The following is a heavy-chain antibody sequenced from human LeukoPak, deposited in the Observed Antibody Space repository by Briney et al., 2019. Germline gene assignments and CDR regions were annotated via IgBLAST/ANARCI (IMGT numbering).Heavy chain of an antibody. Sequence: SETLSLTCTVSGGSISSYYWGWIRQPPGKGLEWIGIIYYSGSTYYNPSLKSRVTISVDTSKNQFSLKLSSVTAADTAVYYCARPVDYYYYMDVWGKGTTVTVSS. D-gene: IGHD2-15*01. CDR1: GGSISSYY. CDR3: ARPVDYYYYMDV. V-gene: IGHV4-39*01. J-gene: IGHJ6*03. CDR2: IYYSGST.